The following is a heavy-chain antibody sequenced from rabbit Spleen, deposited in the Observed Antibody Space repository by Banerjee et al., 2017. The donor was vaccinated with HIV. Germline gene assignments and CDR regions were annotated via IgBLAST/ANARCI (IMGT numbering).Heavy chain of an antibody. D-gene: IGHD3-1*01. J-gene: IGHJ4*01. CDR3: ARDGVGYTFDLEL. CDR2: IEGGSSSGFT. V-gene: IGHV1S40*01. Sequence: QSLEESGGDLVKPGASLTLTCTASGVSFSSNHYMCWVRQAPGKGLEWIACIEGGSSSGFTYSATWAKGRFTISKPSSTTVTLQMTSLTVADTATYFCARDGVGYTFDLELWGPGTLVTVS. CDR1: GVSFSSNHY.